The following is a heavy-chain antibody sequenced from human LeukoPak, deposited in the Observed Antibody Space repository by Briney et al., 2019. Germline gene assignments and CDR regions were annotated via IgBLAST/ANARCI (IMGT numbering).Heavy chain of an antibody. V-gene: IGHV1-69*13. CDR1: GGTFSSYA. J-gene: IGHJ4*02. Sequence: SVKVSCKASGGTFSSYAISWVRQAPGQGLEWMGGIIPIFGTANYAQKFQGRVTITADESTSTAYMELSSLRSEDTAVYYCAINEEGYSNPFDYWGQGTLVTVSS. CDR2: IIPIFGTA. D-gene: IGHD6-13*01. CDR3: AINEEGYSNPFDY.